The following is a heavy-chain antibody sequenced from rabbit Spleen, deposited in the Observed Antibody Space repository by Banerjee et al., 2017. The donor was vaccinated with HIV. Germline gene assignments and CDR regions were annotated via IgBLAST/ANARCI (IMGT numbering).Heavy chain of an antibody. CDR1: GFDLSNYG. J-gene: IGHJ6*01. D-gene: IGHD8-1*01. CDR2: AYAGSSGGT. CDR3: ARDVGTSFSTYGMDL. V-gene: IGHV1S40*01. Sequence: QSLEESGGGLVQPGASLTLTCTASGFDLSNYGVSWVRQAPGKGLEWVACAYAGSSGGTYSATWAKGRFTVSKTSSTTVTLQMTSLTAADTATYFCARDVGTSFSTYGMDLWGQGTLVTVS.